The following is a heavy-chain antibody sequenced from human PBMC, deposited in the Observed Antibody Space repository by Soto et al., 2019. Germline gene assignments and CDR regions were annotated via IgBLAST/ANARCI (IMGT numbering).Heavy chain of an antibody. CDR3: ATDTGDIEVVPATT. CDR1: GFTFSAYS. CDR2: ISSSGSAI. V-gene: IGHV3-48*01. Sequence: PRLSCAASGFTFSAYSMSWVRQAPGKGLEWLSYISSSGSAIYYADSVKGRFTISRDNARNSLSLQMMNLRADDTAIYYCATDTGDIEVVPATTWGQGTLVTVSS. J-gene: IGHJ4*02. D-gene: IGHD2-15*01.